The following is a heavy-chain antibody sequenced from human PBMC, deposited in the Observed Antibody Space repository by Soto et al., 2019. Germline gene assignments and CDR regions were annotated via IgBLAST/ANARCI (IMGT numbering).Heavy chain of an antibody. CDR2: ISNDGNKK. Sequence: SLRLSCAASGFTFGIHGMHWVRQTPGKGLEWVAVISNDGNKKYYVESVEGRFSISRDNSKSIVYLQMNNVRIEDTAKYYCAKDKVPYYDFWSGQRWFDPWGQGTQVTVSS. CDR3: AKDKVPYYDFWSGQRWFDP. D-gene: IGHD3-3*01. V-gene: IGHV3-30*18. CDR1: GFTFGIHG. J-gene: IGHJ5*02.